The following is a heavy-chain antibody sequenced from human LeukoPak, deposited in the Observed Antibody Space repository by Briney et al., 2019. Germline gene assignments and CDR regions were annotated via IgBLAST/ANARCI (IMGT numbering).Heavy chain of an antibody. CDR3: TRDWPTYCSGGSCYVDY. CDR2: ISSSSSYI. J-gene: IGHJ4*02. D-gene: IGHD2-15*01. Sequence: GGSLRLSCAASGFTFSSYSMNWVRQAPGKGLEWVSSISSSSSYIYYADSVKGRFTISRDNAKSSLYLQMNSLRAEDTAVYYCTRDWPTYCSGGSCYVDYWGQGTLVTVSS. CDR1: GFTFSSYS. V-gene: IGHV3-21*01.